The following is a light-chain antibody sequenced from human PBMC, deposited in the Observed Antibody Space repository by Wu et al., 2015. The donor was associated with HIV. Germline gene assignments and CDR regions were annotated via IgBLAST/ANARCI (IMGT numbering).Light chain of an antibody. Sequence: EIVMTQSPATLSLFPGETATLSCRASQTLSGNYLSWFQQKPGQAPRLLIYDISTRATGTPMRFSGSGSGTDFSLTISSLQPEDVATYYCQKYNTAPWTFGQGTKVEMK. J-gene: IGKJ1*01. CDR1: QTLSGNY. CDR2: DIS. V-gene: IGKV3/OR2-268*02. CDR3: QKYNTAPWT.